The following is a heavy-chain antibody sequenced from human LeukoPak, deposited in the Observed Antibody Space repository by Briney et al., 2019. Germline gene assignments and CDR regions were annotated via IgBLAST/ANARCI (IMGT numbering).Heavy chain of an antibody. J-gene: IGHJ4*02. CDR3: ARVSHGDYEEIDY. CDR2: IYYSGST. V-gene: IGHV4-39*07. D-gene: IGHD4-17*01. CDR1: GGSISSSSYY. Sequence: PSETLSLTCTVSGGSISSSSYYWGWIRQPSGKGLEWIGSIYYSGSTNYNPSLKSRVTISVDTSKNQFSLKLSSVTAADTAVYYCARVSHGDYEEIDYWGQGTLVTVSS.